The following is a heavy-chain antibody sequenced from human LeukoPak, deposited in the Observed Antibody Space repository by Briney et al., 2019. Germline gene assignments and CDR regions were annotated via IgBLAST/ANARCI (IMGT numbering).Heavy chain of an antibody. CDR3: LRYPGQGVRGYYMDV. CDR1: GFTFRSYG. D-gene: IGHD2-15*01. V-gene: IGHV3-30*02. CDR2: IRSDSSND. Sequence: PGGSLRLSCVMSGFTFRSYGMHWVRQAPGKGLEWVTLIRSDSSNDYYADPVKGRFTIGRDDSKNTLYLQMNSLRPEDTAVYYCLRYPGQGVRGYYMDVWGKGTTVTVSS. J-gene: IGHJ6*03.